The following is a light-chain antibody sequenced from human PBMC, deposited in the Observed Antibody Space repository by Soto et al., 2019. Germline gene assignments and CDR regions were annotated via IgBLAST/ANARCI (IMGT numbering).Light chain of an antibody. CDR2: KAS. V-gene: IGKV1-5*03. J-gene: IGKJ1*01. CDR1: QSISSW. Sequence: DIQMTQSPSTLSASVGDRVTITCRASQSISSWLAWYQQKPGKAPKLLIYKASSLESGVPSRFSGSGSGTEFTLTISSLQPDDFPTYYCQQYNSYSHTFGQGTKVEIK. CDR3: QQYNSYSHT.